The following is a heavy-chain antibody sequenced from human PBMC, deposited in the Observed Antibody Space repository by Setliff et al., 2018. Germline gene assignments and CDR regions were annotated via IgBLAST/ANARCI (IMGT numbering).Heavy chain of an antibody. CDR2: IITNTGKT. Sequence: ASVKVSCKASGYTFTNYGFTWVRQAPGQGLEWMGMIITNTGKTSYPKKFQGRVTMTTDTYTGTGYMELSSLRYDDTAVYYCARVPQEALYYYDRGHYIDYWGQGTLVTVSS. J-gene: IGHJ4*02. D-gene: IGHD3-22*01. CDR3: ARVPQEALYYYDRGHYIDY. CDR1: GYTFTNYG. V-gene: IGHV1-18*01.